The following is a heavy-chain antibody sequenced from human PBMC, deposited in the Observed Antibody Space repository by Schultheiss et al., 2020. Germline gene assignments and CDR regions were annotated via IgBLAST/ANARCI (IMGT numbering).Heavy chain of an antibody. CDR2: FDPEDGET. Sequence: ASVKVSCKVSGYTLTELSMHWVRQAPGKGLEWMGGFDPEDGETIYAQKFQGRVTMTEDTSTDTAYMELSSLRSEDTAVYYCATFRSTLLTELAYYYYGMDVWGQGTTVTVYS. V-gene: IGHV1-24*01. CDR1: GYTLTELS. D-gene: IGHD3-10*01. CDR3: ATFRSTLLTELAYYYYGMDV. J-gene: IGHJ6*02.